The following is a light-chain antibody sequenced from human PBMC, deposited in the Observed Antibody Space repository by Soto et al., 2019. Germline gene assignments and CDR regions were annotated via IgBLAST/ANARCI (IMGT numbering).Light chain of an antibody. Sequence: EIVLTQSPGTLSLSPGERATLSCRASQSVSSNYLAWYQQKPGQAPRLLIFGASSRATGIPDRFSGSGSGTDFTLTISRREPDDFAGYYWQQYGSSPWTFGQGTKVEIK. CDR2: GAS. V-gene: IGKV3-20*01. CDR1: QSVSSNY. CDR3: QQYGSSPWT. J-gene: IGKJ1*01.